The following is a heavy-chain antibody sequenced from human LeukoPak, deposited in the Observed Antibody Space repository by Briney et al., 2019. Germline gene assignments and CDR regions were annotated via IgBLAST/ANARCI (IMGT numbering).Heavy chain of an antibody. V-gene: IGHV4-4*07. CDR1: GGSISSYY. Sequence: SETLSLTCTVSGGSISSYYWSWIRQPAGKGLEWIGRIYASGSTNYNPSLKSRVTMSVDTSKNQFSLKLSSVTAADTAVYYCAANYYDSSGYQSWGQGTLVTVSS. J-gene: IGHJ5*02. CDR2: IYASGST. CDR3: AANYYDSSGYQS. D-gene: IGHD3-22*01.